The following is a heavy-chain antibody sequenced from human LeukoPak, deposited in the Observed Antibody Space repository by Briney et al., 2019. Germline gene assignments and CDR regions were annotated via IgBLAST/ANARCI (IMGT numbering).Heavy chain of an antibody. V-gene: IGHV3-11*01. Sequence: GGSLRLSCAASGFTFSDYYMSWIRQAPGKGLEWVSYISSSGSTIYYADSVKGRFTISRDNAKNSLYLQMNSLRAEDTAVYYCAREWQYYYGSGSYHDYYFDYWGQGTLVTVSS. D-gene: IGHD3-10*01. CDR2: ISSSGSTI. J-gene: IGHJ4*02. CDR1: GFTFSDYY. CDR3: AREWQYYYGSGSYHDYYFDY.